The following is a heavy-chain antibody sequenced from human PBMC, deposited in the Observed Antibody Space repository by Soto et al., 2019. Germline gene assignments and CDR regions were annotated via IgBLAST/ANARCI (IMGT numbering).Heavy chain of an antibody. Sequence: SETLSLTCAVYGGSFSGYYWSWIRQPPGKGLEWIGEINHSGSTNYNPSLKSRVTISVDTSKNQFSLKLSSVTAADTAVYYCARTKRVARLRPSFDYWGQGTLVTVSS. CDR3: ARTKRVARLRPSFDY. V-gene: IGHV4-34*01. J-gene: IGHJ4*02. D-gene: IGHD6-6*01. CDR1: GGSFSGYY. CDR2: INHSGST.